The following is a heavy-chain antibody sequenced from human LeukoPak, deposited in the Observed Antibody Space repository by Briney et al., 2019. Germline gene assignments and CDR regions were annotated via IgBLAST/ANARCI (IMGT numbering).Heavy chain of an antibody. CDR1: GYTFIGFY. Sequence: ASVKVSCKASGYTFIGFYMYWVRQPPVQGLECMGWINPNSGGTNYAQRFQGRVTMTRDTSINTAYMELSRLGSDDTAIYYCARRDYADAFDIWGQGTMVTVSS. V-gene: IGHV1-2*02. CDR3: ARRDYADAFDI. J-gene: IGHJ3*02. CDR2: INPNSGGT. D-gene: IGHD4-17*01.